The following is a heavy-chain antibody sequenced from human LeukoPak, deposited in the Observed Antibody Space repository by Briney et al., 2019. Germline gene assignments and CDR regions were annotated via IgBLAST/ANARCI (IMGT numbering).Heavy chain of an antibody. CDR3: AREQQLASYYYYYYMDV. V-gene: IGHV4-34*01. Sequence: PSETLSLTCAVSGGSFSDYYWNWIRQPPGKGLEWIGEITNSGSTNYNPSLKSRVTISLDTSKNQFSLKLSSVTAADTAVYYCAREQQLASYYYYYYMDVWGKGTTVTVSS. D-gene: IGHD6-13*01. CDR2: ITNSGST. CDR1: GGSFSDYY. J-gene: IGHJ6*03.